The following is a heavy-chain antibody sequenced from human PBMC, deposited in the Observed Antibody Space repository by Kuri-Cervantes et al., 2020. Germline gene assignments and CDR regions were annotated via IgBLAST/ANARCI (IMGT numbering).Heavy chain of an antibody. D-gene: IGHD6-13*01. CDR2: IKSKTDGGTR. V-gene: IGHV3-15*01. CDR3: TTDWLYSSWHRVDY. Sequence: GESLKISCAASGFTFTNAWMSWVRQAPGKGLEWIGRIKSKTDGGTRDYAAPVKRRFTISRDDSKNTLYLEIDSLKTEDTAVYYCTTDWLYSSWHRVDYWGQGTLVTVSS. CDR1: GFTFTNAW. J-gene: IGHJ4*02.